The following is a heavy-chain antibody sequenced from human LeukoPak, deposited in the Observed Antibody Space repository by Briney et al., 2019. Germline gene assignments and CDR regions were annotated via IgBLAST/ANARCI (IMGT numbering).Heavy chain of an antibody. CDR3: ARLGGNYYYYYMDV. D-gene: IGHD4-23*01. Sequence: ASVKVSCKASGYTFTSYGISWVRQATGQGLEWMGWMNPNSGNTGYVQKFQGRVTMTRNTSISTAYMELSSLRSEDTAVYYCARLGGNYYYYYMDVWGKGTTVTISS. J-gene: IGHJ6*03. CDR2: MNPNSGNT. CDR1: GYTFTSYG. V-gene: IGHV1-8*02.